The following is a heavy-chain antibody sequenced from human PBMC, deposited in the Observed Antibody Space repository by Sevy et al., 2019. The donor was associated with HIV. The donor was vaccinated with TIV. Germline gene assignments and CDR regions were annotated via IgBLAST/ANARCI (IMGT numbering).Heavy chain of an antibody. V-gene: IGHV3-23*01. Sequence: GGSLRLSCAASGFTFSKYSMSWVRQPPGKGLEWVSTLSFGCGEINYVDSVKGRFTISRDNSKCSVYLQMNNLRPEDTAVYYFARVVCTKPHDYWGQGTLVTVSS. CDR2: LSFGCGEI. D-gene: IGHD2-8*01. CDR1: GFTFSKYS. CDR3: ARVVCTKPHDY. J-gene: IGHJ4*02.